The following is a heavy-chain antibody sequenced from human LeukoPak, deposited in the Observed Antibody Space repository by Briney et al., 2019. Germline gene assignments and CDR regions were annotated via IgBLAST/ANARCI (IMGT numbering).Heavy chain of an antibody. CDR2: IIPIFGTA. CDR1: GGTFSSYA. V-gene: IGHV1-69*05. D-gene: IGHD1-26*01. J-gene: IGHJ4*02. Sequence: SVKVSCKASGGTFSSYAISWVRQAPGQGLEWMGGIIPIFGTANYAQKFQGRVTITTDESTSTAYMELSSLRSEDTAVYYCARDGDSGSYSYFDYWGQGTLVTVSS. CDR3: ARDGDSGSYSYFDY.